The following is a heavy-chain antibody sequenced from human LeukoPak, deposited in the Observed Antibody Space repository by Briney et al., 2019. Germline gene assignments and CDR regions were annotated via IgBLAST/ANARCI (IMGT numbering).Heavy chain of an antibody. Sequence: GRSLRLSCAASGFTFDDYAMHWVRQAPGKGLEWVSGISWNSGSIGYADSVKGRFTISRDNAKNSLYLQMNSLRAEDTALYYCASLFGESPPGWGQGTLVTVSS. V-gene: IGHV3-9*01. CDR3: ASLFGESPPG. J-gene: IGHJ4*02. CDR1: GFTFDDYA. CDR2: ISWNSGSI. D-gene: IGHD3-10*02.